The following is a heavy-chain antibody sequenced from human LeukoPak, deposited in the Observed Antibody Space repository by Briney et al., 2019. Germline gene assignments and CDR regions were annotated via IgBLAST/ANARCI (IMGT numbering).Heavy chain of an antibody. D-gene: IGHD3-9*01. CDR2: ISSSGSTI. J-gene: IGHJ4*02. Sequence: GGSLRLSCAASGFTFSSYEMNWVRQAPGKGLEWVSYISSSGSTIYYADSVKGRFTISRDNAKNSLYLQMNSLRAEDTAVYYCASMVRYFDWPPLGYWGQGTLVNVSS. CDR1: GFTFSSYE. V-gene: IGHV3-48*03. CDR3: ASMVRYFDWPPLGY.